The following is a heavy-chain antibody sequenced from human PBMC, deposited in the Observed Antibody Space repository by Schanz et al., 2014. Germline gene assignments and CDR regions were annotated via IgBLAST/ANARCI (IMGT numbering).Heavy chain of an antibody. CDR2: INAHTGNT. J-gene: IGHJ3*02. CDR1: GYIFGSHG. CDR3: ARVHIATYHYNSPGAFDI. V-gene: IGHV1-18*01. Sequence: QLMQSGSEVRKPGVSVKVSCKASGYIFGSHGMTWVRQAPGQGPELMGWINAHTGNTQYAQKFQGRVNMTRDTVTTTVHLDLTTIRTDDTAIYYCARVHIATYHYNSPGAFDIWGQGTRVTVSS. D-gene: IGHD3-10*01.